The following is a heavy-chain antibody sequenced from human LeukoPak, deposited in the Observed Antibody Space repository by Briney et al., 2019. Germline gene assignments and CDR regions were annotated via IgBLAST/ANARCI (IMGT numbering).Heavy chain of an antibody. D-gene: IGHD3-10*01. V-gene: IGHV1-8*01. CDR2: MNPKSGNT. CDR3: ARTAGDLDC. CDR1: GYTFTNYD. J-gene: IGHJ4*02. Sequence: ASVKVSCKASGYTFTNYDINWVRQATAQGLEWMGWMNPKSGNTGFAQKFQGRVSMTRSSSIGTAYMELSSLTFEDTAVYYCARTAGDLDCWGQGTLVTVSS.